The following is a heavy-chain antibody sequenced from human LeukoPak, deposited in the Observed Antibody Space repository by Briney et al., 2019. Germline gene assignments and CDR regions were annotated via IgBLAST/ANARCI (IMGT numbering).Heavy chain of an antibody. Sequence: PSETLSLTCTVSGGSISSYYWSWVRQAPGKGLEWVSFIYSDNTHYSDSVKGRFTISRDNSKNTLYLQMNSLGAEDTAVYYCARAHGYGYVWGSYRGYFDYWGQGTLVTVSS. J-gene: IGHJ4*02. CDR2: IYSDNT. V-gene: IGHV3-53*01. CDR1: GGSISSYY. D-gene: IGHD3-16*02. CDR3: ARAHGYGYVWGSYRGYFDY.